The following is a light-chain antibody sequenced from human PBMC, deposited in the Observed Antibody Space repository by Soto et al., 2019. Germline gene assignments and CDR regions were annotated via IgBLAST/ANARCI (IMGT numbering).Light chain of an antibody. J-gene: IGLJ1*01. CDR3: SSYTTSGTRV. Sequence: QSALTQPASVSGSPGQSITISCTGTSSDIGTYDLVSWYQQFPGKAPKVIIYDDNKRPSGVSNRFSGSKSGNTASLTISGLQAEDESDYYCSSYTTSGTRVFGTGTKVTVL. V-gene: IGLV2-14*02. CDR2: DDN. CDR1: SSDIGTYDL.